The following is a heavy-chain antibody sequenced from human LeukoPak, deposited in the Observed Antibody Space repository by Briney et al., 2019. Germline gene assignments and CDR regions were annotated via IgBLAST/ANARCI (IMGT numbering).Heavy chain of an antibody. CDR1: GYTFTSYG. J-gene: IGHJ1*01. V-gene: IGHV1-18*01. CDR3: ARESHYYDSSGDFQH. CDR2: ISAYNGNT. Sequence: ASVKVSCKASGYTFTSYGISWVRQAPGQGLEWMGCISAYNGNTNYAQKLQGRVTMTTDTSTSTAYMELRSLRSDDTAVYYCARESHYYDSSGDFQHWGQGTLVTVSS. D-gene: IGHD3-22*01.